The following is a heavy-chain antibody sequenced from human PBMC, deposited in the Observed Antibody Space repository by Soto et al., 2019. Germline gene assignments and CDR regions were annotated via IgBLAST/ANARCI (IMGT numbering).Heavy chain of an antibody. CDR2: INTNTGNP. D-gene: IGHD6-6*01. Sequence: ASVKASCKASGYTFTSYAMNWVRQAPGQGLEWMGWINTNTGNPTYAQGFTGRFVFSLDTSVSTAYLQICSLKAEDTAVYYCARDYYSSSSRYYYYGMDVWGQGTTVTVSS. CDR1: GYTFTSYA. V-gene: IGHV7-4-1*01. CDR3: ARDYYSSSSRYYYYGMDV. J-gene: IGHJ6*02.